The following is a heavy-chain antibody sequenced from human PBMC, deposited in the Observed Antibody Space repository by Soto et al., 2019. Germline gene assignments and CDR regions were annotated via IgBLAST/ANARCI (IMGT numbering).Heavy chain of an antibody. CDR2: IYYSGST. CDR3: AGGYNSAWSDYFDD. CDR1: GVSTSKYY. J-gene: IGHJ4*02. D-gene: IGHD6-19*01. Sequence: SETLSLTCTVSGVSTSKYYWNWIRQPPGKELEWIGYIYYSGSTHYNPSLKSRVAISVDTSRNQFSLRLNSVTAADTATYYCAGGYNSAWSDYFDDWGQGNVVTVSS. V-gene: IGHV4-59*01.